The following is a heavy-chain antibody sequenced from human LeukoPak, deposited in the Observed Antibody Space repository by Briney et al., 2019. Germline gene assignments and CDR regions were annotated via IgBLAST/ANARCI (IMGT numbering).Heavy chain of an antibody. CDR2: ISYDGSNK. D-gene: IGHD6-19*01. CDR1: GFTFSSYA. J-gene: IGHJ4*02. V-gene: IGHV3-30-3*01. Sequence: HPGRSLRLSCAASGFTFSSYAMHWVRQAPGKGLEWVAVISYDGSNKYYADSVKGRFTISRDNSKNTLYLQMNSLRAEDTAVYYCAAGMYSSGWYSFDYWGQGTLVTVSS. CDR3: AAGMYSSGWYSFDY.